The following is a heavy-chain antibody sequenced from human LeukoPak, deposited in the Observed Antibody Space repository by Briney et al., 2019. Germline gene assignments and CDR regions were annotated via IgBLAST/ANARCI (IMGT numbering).Heavy chain of an antibody. CDR2: IRYDGSNK. D-gene: IGHD1-26*01. CDR1: GFTFSSYG. CDR3: AKEWGGSYYVSPGDY. V-gene: IGHV3-30*02. J-gene: IGHJ4*02. Sequence: PGGSLRLSXAASGFTFSSYGMHWVRQAPGKGLEWVAFIRYDGSNKYYADSVKGRFTISRDNSKNTLYLQMNSLRAEDTAVYYCAKEWGGSYYVSPGDYWGQGTLVTVSS.